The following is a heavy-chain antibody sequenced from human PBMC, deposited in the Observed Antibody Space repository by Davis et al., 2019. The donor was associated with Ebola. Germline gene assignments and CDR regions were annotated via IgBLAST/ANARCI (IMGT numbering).Heavy chain of an antibody. V-gene: IGHV3-48*02. CDR2: IRKSSSMT. D-gene: IGHD1-26*01. J-gene: IGHJ4*02. CDR1: GFTFSSFA. CDR3: AREGYSGSYIDY. Sequence: GESLKISCAASGFTFSSFAMNCVRQAPGKGLEWISYIRKSSSMTYYAESVKGRFTISRDDAKNSLFLQLSSLRDEDTGGYYCAREGYSGSYIDYWGQGTLVTVSS.